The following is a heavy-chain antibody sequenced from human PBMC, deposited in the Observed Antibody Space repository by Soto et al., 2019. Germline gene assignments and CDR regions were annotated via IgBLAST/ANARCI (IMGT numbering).Heavy chain of an antibody. CDR1: GFTFRSYA. V-gene: IGHV3-23*01. CDR2: VSGSGSTT. Sequence: EVQLSESGGGLVQPGGSLRLSCAASGFTFRSYAMSWVRQAPGKGPEWVSVVSGSGSTTYYADSLKGRLTISRDNSKTTLYLQMNSLRAEDTALYDCAKYCNINYANWFDTWCQGPLVTVSS. CDR3: AKYCNINYANWFDT. J-gene: IGHJ5*02. D-gene: IGHD4-4*01.